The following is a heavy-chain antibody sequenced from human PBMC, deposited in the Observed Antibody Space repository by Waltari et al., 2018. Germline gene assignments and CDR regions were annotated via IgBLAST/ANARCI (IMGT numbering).Heavy chain of an antibody. CDR2: IYYSGST. CDR3: ARARYSSSWYEGGAFDI. CDR1: GGSISSHY. J-gene: IGHJ3*02. D-gene: IGHD6-13*01. V-gene: IGHV4-59*11. Sequence: QVQLQESGPGLVKPSETLSLTCTVSGGSISSHYWSWIRQPPGKGLEWIGYIYYSGSTNYNPSLKSRVTISVDTSKNQFSLKLSSVTAADTAVYYCARARYSSSWYEGGAFDIWGQGTMVTVSS.